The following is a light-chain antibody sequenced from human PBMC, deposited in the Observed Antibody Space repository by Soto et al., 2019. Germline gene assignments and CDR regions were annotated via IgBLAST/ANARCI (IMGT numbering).Light chain of an antibody. CDR2: DNN. Sequence: QSVLTQPPSVSGAPGQRVTISCTGRSSNIGAGYHVHWYQQLPGTAPKLLIYDNNNRPSGVPDRVSGSKSGTSASLAITGLQAEDEADYYCQSYDSSLSGYVFGTGTKLTVL. CDR1: SSNIGAGYH. CDR3: QSYDSSLSGYV. V-gene: IGLV1-40*01. J-gene: IGLJ1*01.